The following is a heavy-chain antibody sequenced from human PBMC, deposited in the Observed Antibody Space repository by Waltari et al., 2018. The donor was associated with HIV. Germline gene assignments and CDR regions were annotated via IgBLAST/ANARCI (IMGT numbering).Heavy chain of an antibody. Sequence: QVQLQQWGAGLLKPSETLSLTCAVYGGSFSDYYWSWIRQPPGKGLEGIGEINHSGSTIYNPSLQSRVTISVDTSKNQFSLRLTSVTAADTAVYYCARGRRYSYYYYGMDVWGQGTTVTVSS. CDR2: INHSGST. CDR1: GGSFSDYY. V-gene: IGHV4-34*01. CDR3: ARGRRYSYYYYGMDV. D-gene: IGHD4-17*01. J-gene: IGHJ6*02.